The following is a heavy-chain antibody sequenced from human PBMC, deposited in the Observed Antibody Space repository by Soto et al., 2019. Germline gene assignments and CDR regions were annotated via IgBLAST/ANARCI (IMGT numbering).Heavy chain of an antibody. CDR3: ARSIFADRQVAGGYHY. CDR1: GGTFSSYA. D-gene: IGHD6-25*01. CDR2: IIPIFGTA. Sequence: GASVKVSCKASGGTFSSYAISWVRQAPGQGLEWMGGIIPIFGTANYAQKFQGRVTITADESTSTAYMELSSLRSEDTAVYYCARSIFADRQVAGGYHYWGQGTLVTVSS. J-gene: IGHJ4*02. V-gene: IGHV1-69*13.